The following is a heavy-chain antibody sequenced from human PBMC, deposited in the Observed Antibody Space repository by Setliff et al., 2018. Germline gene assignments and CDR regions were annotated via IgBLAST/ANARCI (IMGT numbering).Heavy chain of an antibody. CDR1: GYSISSSYY. V-gene: IGHV4-38-2*01. Sequence: SETLSLTCGVSGYSISSSYYWGWIRQTPGEGLEWIGSIFHSGRTYYNPSLKSRVTMSLDTSKSQFSLTLSSVTAADTAVYYCARLPNYVWGSPVDYWGQGTLVTVSS. J-gene: IGHJ4*02. D-gene: IGHD3-16*01. CDR3: ARLPNYVWGSPVDY. CDR2: IFHSGRT.